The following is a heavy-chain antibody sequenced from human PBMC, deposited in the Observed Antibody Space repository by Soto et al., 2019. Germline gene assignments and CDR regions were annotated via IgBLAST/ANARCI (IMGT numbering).Heavy chain of an antibody. V-gene: IGHV3-15*01. CDR2: IKSKTDGGTT. D-gene: IGHD2-2*02. Sequence: GGSLRLSCVASGFTFSNAWMSWVRQAPGKGLEWVGRIKSKTDGGTTDYAAPVKGRFTISRDDSKNTLYLQMNSLKTEDTAVYYCTTDPHTFRYCSSTSCYIFDYWGQGTLVTVSS. CDR3: TTDPHTFRYCSSTSCYIFDY. CDR1: GFTFSNAW. J-gene: IGHJ4*02.